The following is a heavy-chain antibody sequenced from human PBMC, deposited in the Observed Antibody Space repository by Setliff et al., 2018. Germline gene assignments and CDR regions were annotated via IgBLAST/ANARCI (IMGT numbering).Heavy chain of an antibody. D-gene: IGHD1-1*01. J-gene: IGHJ4*02. CDR2: IYYTGST. CDR1: GGSISSSPHY. CDR3: ARDMGQPYYFES. Sequence: SETLSLTCSVSGGSISSSPHYWGWIRQPPGKGLEWIGSIYYTGSTYYNPSLKSRVTMSVDTSKRQFSLKLGSATAADTAVYYCARDMGQPYYFESWGLGTLVTVSS. V-gene: IGHV4-39*07.